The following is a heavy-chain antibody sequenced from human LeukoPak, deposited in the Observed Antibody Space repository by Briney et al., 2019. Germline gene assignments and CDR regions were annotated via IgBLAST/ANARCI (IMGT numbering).Heavy chain of an antibody. Sequence: KPGGSLRLSCAASGFIFSDYSMSWIRQAPGKGLEWVSYISTHSTYTHYADSVRGRFTISRDNAKNSLYLQMNSLRAEDTALYYCARSERWDDSSGYNDAFDIWGQGTMVTVSS. CDR1: GFIFSDYS. CDR2: ISTHSTYT. V-gene: IGHV3-11*03. D-gene: IGHD3-22*01. CDR3: ARSERWDDSSGYNDAFDI. J-gene: IGHJ3*02.